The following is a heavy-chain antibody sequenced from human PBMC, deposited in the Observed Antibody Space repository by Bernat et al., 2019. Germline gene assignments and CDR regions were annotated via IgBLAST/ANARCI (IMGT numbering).Heavy chain of an antibody. V-gene: IGHV1-2*04. D-gene: IGHD6-19*01. CDR1: GYTFTGYY. J-gene: IGHJ4*02. CDR3: ARVYHLHSSGWYALDY. CDR2: INPNSGGT. Sequence: QVQLVQSGAEVKKPGASVKVSCKASGYTFTGYYMHWVRQAPGQGLEWMGWINPNSGGTNYAQKFQGWVTMTRDTSISPAYMELSRLRSDDTAVYYCARVYHLHSSGWYALDYWGQGTLVTVSS.